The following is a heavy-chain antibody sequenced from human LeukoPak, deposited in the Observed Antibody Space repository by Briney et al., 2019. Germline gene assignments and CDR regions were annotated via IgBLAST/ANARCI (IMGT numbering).Heavy chain of an antibody. J-gene: IGHJ5*02. V-gene: IGHV3-48*01. CDR1: GFTFSSYN. CDR2: ITSISNTI. CDR3: ARDTSGFGRFDT. Sequence: PGGSLRLSCAASGFTFSSYNMNWVRQAPGKGLEWVSYITSISNTIYYADSVKGRFTISRDNASNSLYLQMNSLRAEDTAVYYCARDTSGFGRFDTWGQGTLVTVSS. D-gene: IGHD3-22*01.